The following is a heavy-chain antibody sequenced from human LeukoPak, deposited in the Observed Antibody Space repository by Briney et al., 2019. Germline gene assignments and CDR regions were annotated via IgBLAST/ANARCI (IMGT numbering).Heavy chain of an antibody. D-gene: IGHD3-9*01. CDR1: GFTFNTYG. CDR2: IPSDGSNK. Sequence: PGGSLRLSCAATGFTFNTYGMHWVRQAPGKGLEWLAVIPSDGSNKHYADSVKGRFTISRDNSKNTLFLQMDSLRAEDTAVYYCARSFYDILIGHYQYFDYWGQGTLVTVSS. J-gene: IGHJ4*02. CDR3: ARSFYDILIGHYQYFDY. V-gene: IGHV3-30*03.